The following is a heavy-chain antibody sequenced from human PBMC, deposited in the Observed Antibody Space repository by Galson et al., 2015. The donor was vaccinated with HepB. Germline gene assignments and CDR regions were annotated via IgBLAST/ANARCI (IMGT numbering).Heavy chain of an antibody. D-gene: IGHD1-26*01. V-gene: IGHV3-23*01. CDR3: AKDTPPSYSGAYFDH. CDR1: GFTFSSYG. J-gene: IGHJ4*02. Sequence: SLRLSCAASGFTFSSYGMSGVRQAPGKGLEWVSTISGRDGSTYYADSVKGRFTISRDNSKNTLYVQMNSLRAEDTAVYYCAKDTPPSYSGAYFDHWGQGTLVTVSS. CDR2: ISGRDGST.